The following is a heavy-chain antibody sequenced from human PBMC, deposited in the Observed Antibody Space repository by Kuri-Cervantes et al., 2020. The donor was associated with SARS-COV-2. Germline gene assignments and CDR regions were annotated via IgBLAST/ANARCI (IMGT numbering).Heavy chain of an antibody. CDR3: ARGGGVPAATYYYYYYMDV. Sequence: SETLSLTCAVYGGSFSDHYWSWVRQPPGKGLEWIGEINHSGNTNYDPSLKSRVTISIDTSKNQFSLKLSSVTAADTAVYYCARGGGVPAATYYYYYYMDVWGKGTTVTVSS. V-gene: IGHV4-34*01. D-gene: IGHD2-2*01. CDR1: GGSFSDHY. CDR2: INHSGNT. J-gene: IGHJ6*03.